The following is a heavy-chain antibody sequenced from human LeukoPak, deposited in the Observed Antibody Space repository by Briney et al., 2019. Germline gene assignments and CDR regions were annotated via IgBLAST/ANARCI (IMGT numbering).Heavy chain of an antibody. CDR2: ISSSSSYI. D-gene: IGHD3-10*01. V-gene: IGHV3-21*01. CDR3: ARELWFGGGGGFDC. CDR1: GFTFSSYS. Sequence: GGSLRLSCAASGFTFSSYSMNWVRQAPGKGLEWVSSISSSSSYIYYADSVKGRFTISRDNAKNSLYLQMNSLRAEDTAVYYCARELWFGGGGGFDCWGQGTLVTVSS. J-gene: IGHJ4*02.